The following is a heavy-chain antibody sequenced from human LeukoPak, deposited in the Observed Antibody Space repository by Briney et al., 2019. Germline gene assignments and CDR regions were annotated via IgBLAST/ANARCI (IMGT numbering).Heavy chain of an antibody. CDR2: IKQDGSEK. V-gene: IGHV3-7*01. D-gene: IGHD3-22*01. CDR3: ARDLDYHDATGYYRQFDY. J-gene: IGHJ4*02. Sequence: GGSLRLSCAASGFTFSSNWMTWVRQAPGKGLEWVASIKQDGSEKYYVDSVKGRFTISRDNAKNSLYLQMISLRGEDTAVYYCARDLDYHDATGYYRQFDYWGQGTLVTVSS. CDR1: GFTFSSNW.